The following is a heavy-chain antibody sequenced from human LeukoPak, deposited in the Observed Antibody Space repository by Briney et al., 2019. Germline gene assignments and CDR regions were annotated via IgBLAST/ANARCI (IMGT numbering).Heavy chain of an antibody. CDR3: ARDVGITEAWFDP. Sequence: RASVKVSCKSSGYAFTSYAITWVRQAPGQGLEWMGWISAYNGNTNYAQKFQGRVTMTTDTSTSTAYMELRSLRSDDTAVYYCARDVGITEAWFDPWGQGTLVTVSS. D-gene: IGHD1-26*01. CDR1: GYAFTSYA. V-gene: IGHV1-18*01. J-gene: IGHJ5*02. CDR2: ISAYNGNT.